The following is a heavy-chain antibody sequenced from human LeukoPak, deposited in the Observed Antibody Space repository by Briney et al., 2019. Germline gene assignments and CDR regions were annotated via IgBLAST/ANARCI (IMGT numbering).Heavy chain of an antibody. CDR2: INPNSGGT. D-gene: IGHD3-22*01. Sequence: ASVTVSCKASGYTFTGYYMHWVRQAPGQGLEWMGWINPNSGGTNYAQKFQGRVTMTRDTSISTAYMELSRLRSDDTAVYYCARSRYYDSSGLDYWGQGTLVTVSS. V-gene: IGHV1-2*02. CDR3: ARSRYYDSSGLDY. J-gene: IGHJ4*02. CDR1: GYTFTGYY.